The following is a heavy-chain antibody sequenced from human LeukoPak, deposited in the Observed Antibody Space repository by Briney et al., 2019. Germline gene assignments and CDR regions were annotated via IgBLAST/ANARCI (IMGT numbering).Heavy chain of an antibody. V-gene: IGHV3-11*01. Sequence: GGSLRLSCAVSGFTFSDYYMTWVRQAPGKGLEWLSYISSSGRTIHYADSVKGRFTISRDNAKNSLYLQMNNLRAEDTAVYFCARDKVDTAPYYYYFYMDVWGKGTTVTVSS. CDR2: ISSSGRTI. D-gene: IGHD5-18*01. J-gene: IGHJ6*03. CDR3: ARDKVDTAPYYYYFYMDV. CDR1: GFTFSDYY.